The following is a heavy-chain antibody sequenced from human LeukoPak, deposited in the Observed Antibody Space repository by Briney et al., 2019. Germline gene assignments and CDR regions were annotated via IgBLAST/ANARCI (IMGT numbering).Heavy chain of an antibody. CDR3: LCPRDYGDYTRFDP. CDR2: IRYDGSNK. J-gene: IGHJ5*02. V-gene: IGHV3-30*02. Sequence: GGSLRLSCAASGFTFSSYGMHWVRQAPGKGLEWVAFIRYDGSNKYYADSVKGRFTISRDNSKNTLYLQMNSLRAEDTAVYYCLCPRDYGDYTRFDPWGQGTLVTVSS. D-gene: IGHD4-17*01. CDR1: GFTFSSYG.